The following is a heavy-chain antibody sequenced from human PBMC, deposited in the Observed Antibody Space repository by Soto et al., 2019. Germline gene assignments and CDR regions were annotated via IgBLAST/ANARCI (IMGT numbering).Heavy chain of an antibody. D-gene: IGHD6-19*01. CDR1: GGIFNNYA. CDR2: IIPMFGTL. J-gene: IGHJ5*02. CDR3: AKDRTSSGPCRFDP. Sequence: QEQLVQSGAEVKKPGSSVKVSCKASGGIFNNYAISWVRQAPGQGLEWMGGIIPMFGTLNYAQKFQGRVTIAADESTSTAYMELTSLRSEDTAVYYCAKDRTSSGPCRFDPWGQGTLVTVSS. V-gene: IGHV1-69*01.